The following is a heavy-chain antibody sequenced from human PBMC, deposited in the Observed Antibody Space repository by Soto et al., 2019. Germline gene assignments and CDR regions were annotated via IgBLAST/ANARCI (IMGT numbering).Heavy chain of an antibody. V-gene: IGHV3-53*01. D-gene: IGHD3-16*01. J-gene: IGHJ4*02. Sequence: GGSLRLSCAASGFTVSSNYISWVRQAPGKGLEWVSVIYSGATTYYADSVKGRFTISKDTSKNTLYLQMNSLRAEDKAVYYCARETGEGYNLCFDYSGQGTLVTVSS. CDR1: GFTVSSNY. CDR2: IYSGATT. CDR3: ARETGEGYNLCFDY.